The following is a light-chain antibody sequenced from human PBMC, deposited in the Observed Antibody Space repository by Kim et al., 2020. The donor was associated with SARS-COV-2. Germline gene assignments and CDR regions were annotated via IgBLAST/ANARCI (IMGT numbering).Light chain of an antibody. CDR3: GSYAGIKNYV. V-gene: IGLV2-8*01. CDR2: EVT. CDR1: SGDVGGYDF. J-gene: IGLJ1*01. Sequence: QSALTQPPSASGSLGQSVTISCTGTSGDVGGYDFVSWYQQRPGKAPQLMIYEVTKRPSGVPDRFSGSKSGNTASLTVSGLQAEDEGDYYCGSYAGIKNYVFGSGTKVTVL.